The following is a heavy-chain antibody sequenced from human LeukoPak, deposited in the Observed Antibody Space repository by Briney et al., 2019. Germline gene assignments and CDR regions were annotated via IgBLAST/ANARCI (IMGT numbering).Heavy chain of an antibody. CDR3: ARDFSRYSGSYVDY. J-gene: IGHJ4*02. CDR1: GFTFSDNA. D-gene: IGHD1-26*01. Sequence: GGSLRLSCAASGFTFSDNAMHWVRQAPGKGLEWVAVIWNDGSNKYYGDSVKGRFTISRDNSKNTLFLQMNSLRAEDTAVYYCARDFSRYSGSYVDYWGQGTLVTVSS. CDR2: IWNDGSNK. V-gene: IGHV3-33*01.